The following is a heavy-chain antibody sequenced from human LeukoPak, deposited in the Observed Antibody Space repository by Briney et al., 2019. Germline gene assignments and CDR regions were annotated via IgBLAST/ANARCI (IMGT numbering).Heavy chain of an antibody. CDR2: IIPILGIA. CDR3: ARGTGYNYNWFDP. V-gene: IGHV1-69*04. CDR1: GGTFSSYA. J-gene: IGHJ5*02. D-gene: IGHD5-24*01. Sequence: SVKVSCKASGGTFSSYAISWVRQAPGQGLEWMGRIIPILGIASYAQKFQGRVTITADKSTSTAYMELSSLRSEDTAVYYCARGTGYNYNWFDPWGQGTLVTVSS.